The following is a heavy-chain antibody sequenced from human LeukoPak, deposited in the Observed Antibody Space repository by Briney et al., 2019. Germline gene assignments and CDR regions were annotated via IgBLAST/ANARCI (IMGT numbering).Heavy chain of an antibody. CDR3: ARHIPSPGIAVAGPKGPFDY. CDR2: IYYSGST. J-gene: IGHJ4*02. V-gene: IGHV4-59*08. D-gene: IGHD6-19*01. CDR1: GGSISSYY. Sequence: SETLSLTCTVSGGSISSYYWSWIRQPPGKGLEWIGYIYYSGSTNYNPSLKSRVTISVDTSKNQFSLTLSSVTAADTAVYYCARHIPSPGIAVAGPKGPFDYWGQGTLVTVSS.